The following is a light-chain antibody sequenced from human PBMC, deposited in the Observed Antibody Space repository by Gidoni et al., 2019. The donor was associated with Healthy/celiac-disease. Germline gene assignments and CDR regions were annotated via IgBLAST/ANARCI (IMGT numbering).Light chain of an antibody. V-gene: IGKV1-5*03. CDR3: QQYNSFALT. J-gene: IGKJ4*01. CDR1: QSISSW. CDR2: KAS. Sequence: DIQMTQSPSTLSASVGDRVTITCRASQSISSWLAWYQQKPGKAPKLLIYKASSLESGVPSRFSGSGSGTEFTLTISSLQPDDFATYYCQQYNSFALTFGGGTKVEIK.